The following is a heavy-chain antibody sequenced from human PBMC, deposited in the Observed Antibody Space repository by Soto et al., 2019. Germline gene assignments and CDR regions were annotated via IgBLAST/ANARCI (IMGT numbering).Heavy chain of an antibody. CDR1: GFTFTSSA. CDR2: IVVGSGNT. Sequence: ASVKVSCKASGFTFTSSAVQWVRQARGQRLEWIGWIVVGSGNTNYAQKFQGRVTITRDKSTSTAYMELSSLRSEDTAVYYCAADYAFGSSWYRGFDYWGQGTLVTVSS. V-gene: IGHV1-58*01. J-gene: IGHJ4*02. D-gene: IGHD6-13*01. CDR3: AADYAFGSSWYRGFDY.